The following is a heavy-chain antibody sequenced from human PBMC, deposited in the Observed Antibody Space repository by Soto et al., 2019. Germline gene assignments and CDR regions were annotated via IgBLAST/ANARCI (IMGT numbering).Heavy chain of an antibody. CDR1: GFTFSSYA. CDR3: ARALYYDFWSGYGGGDY. CDR2: ISGSGGST. V-gene: IGHV3-23*01. J-gene: IGHJ4*02. Sequence: EVQLLESGGGLVQPGGSLRLSCAASGFTFSSYAMSWVRQAPGKGLEWVSAISGSGGSTYYADSVKGRFTISRDNSKNTLYLQMNSLRAEDTAVYYCARALYYDFWSGYGGGDYWGQGTLVTVSS. D-gene: IGHD3-3*01.